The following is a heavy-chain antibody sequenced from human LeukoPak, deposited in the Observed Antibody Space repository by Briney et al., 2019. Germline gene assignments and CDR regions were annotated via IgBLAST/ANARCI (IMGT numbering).Heavy chain of an antibody. CDR2: IYTSGSN. CDR1: GGSISSYY. D-gene: IGHD3-16*01. J-gene: IGHJ4*02. CDR3: ARVGDYALKD. V-gene: IGHV4-4*07. Sequence: PSETLSLTCTVSGGSISSYYWSWIRQPAGKGLEWIGRIYTSGSNDYNPSLKSRVTMSVDTSKNHFSLSLVSVTAADTAVYYCARVGDYALKDWGQGTLVTVSS.